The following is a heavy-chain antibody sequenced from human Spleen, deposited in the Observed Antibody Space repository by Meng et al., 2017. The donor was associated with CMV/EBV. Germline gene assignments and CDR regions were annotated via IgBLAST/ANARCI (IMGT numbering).Heavy chain of an antibody. D-gene: IGHD6-19*01. Sequence: GGSLRLSCAVSGFTFSRYRMNWVRQAPGKGLEWVAVIWYDGSNKYYADSAKGRFTISRDNSKNTLYLQMNSLRAEDTAVYYCAKQSSGWYVLDYWGQGTLVTVSS. V-gene: IGHV3-33*06. CDR2: IWYDGSNK. J-gene: IGHJ4*02. CDR1: GFTFSRYR. CDR3: AKQSSGWYVLDY.